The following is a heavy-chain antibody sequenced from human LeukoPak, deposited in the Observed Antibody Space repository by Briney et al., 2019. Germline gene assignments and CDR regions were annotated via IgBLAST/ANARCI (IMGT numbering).Heavy chain of an antibody. J-gene: IGHJ4*02. CDR2: INDDGTDT. CDR1: GFTFSSYN. D-gene: IGHD2-21*01. CDR3: ARDLDWLIYDY. V-gene: IGHV3-74*03. Sequence: GESQRLSCEASGFTFSSYNMHWVRQAPGEGLMWVSRINDDGTDTKYAESVKGRFTISRDNAKNALYLQMNSLRADDTAMYYCARDLDWLIYDYWGQGSLVAVSS.